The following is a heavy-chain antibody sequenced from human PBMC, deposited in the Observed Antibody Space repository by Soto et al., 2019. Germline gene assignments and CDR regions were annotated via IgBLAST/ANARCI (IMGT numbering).Heavy chain of an antibody. Sequence: QVQLVQSGAEVKKPGSSVKVSCKASGGTFSSYAISWVRQAPGQGLEWMGGIIPIFGTANYAQKFQGRGMITEEESTSRDYMELSSLTSEDTAVYYCASSGNGYHYGDYERFDYWGQGTLVTVSS. D-gene: IGHD4-17*01. CDR3: ASSGNGYHYGDYERFDY. CDR1: GGTFSSYA. CDR2: IIPIFGTA. J-gene: IGHJ4*02. V-gene: IGHV1-69*01.